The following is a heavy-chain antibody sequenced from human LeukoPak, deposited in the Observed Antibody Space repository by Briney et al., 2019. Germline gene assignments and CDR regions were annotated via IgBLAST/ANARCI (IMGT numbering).Heavy chain of an antibody. CDR1: GYTFTSYG. J-gene: IGHJ4*02. CDR2: IIPIFGTA. D-gene: IGHD5-24*01. Sequence: SVKLSCKASGYTFTSYGISWVRQAPGQGLEWMGGIIPIFGTANYAQTFQGRVTITADKSTSTAYMELSSLRSEDTAVYYCARGREMATIIDYWGQGTLVTVSS. V-gene: IGHV1-69*06. CDR3: ARGREMATIIDY.